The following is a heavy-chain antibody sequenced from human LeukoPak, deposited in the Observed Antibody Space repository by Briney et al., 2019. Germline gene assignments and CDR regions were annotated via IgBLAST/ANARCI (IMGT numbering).Heavy chain of an antibody. Sequence: GGSLRLSCAASGFTFSSYTFNWVRQAPGKGLEWVASITSTSTYIYYADSVQGRLAVSRDNAKNSLYLQMNSLRAEDTAVFYCVRRGPNNSGLDYWGQGTLVTVSS. J-gene: IGHJ4*02. D-gene: IGHD5-12*01. V-gene: IGHV3-21*01. CDR2: ITSTSTYI. CDR1: GFTFSSYT. CDR3: VRRGPNNSGLDY.